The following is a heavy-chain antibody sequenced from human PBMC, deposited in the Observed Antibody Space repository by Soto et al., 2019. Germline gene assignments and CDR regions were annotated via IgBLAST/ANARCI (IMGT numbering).Heavy chain of an antibody. CDR2: INHSGST. D-gene: IGHD4-17*01. CDR1: GGSFSGYY. J-gene: IGHJ2*01. V-gene: IGHV4-34*01. Sequence: PSETLSLTCAVYGGSFSGYYWSWIRQPPGKGLEWIGEINHSGSTNYNPSLKSRVTISVDTSKIQFSLKLSSVTAADTAVYYCARGYGGNLDWYFDLWGRGTLVTVSS. CDR3: ARGYGGNLDWYFDL.